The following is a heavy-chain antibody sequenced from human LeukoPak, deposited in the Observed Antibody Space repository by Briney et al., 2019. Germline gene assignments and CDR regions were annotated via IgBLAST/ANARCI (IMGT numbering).Heavy chain of an antibody. J-gene: IGHJ4*02. Sequence: GGSLRLSCAASGFTFSSYAMSWVRQAPGKGLEWVAAISGSGGSTYYADSVKGRFTISRDNSKNTLYLQMNSLRAEDTAVYYCAKGGYASMARFDYWGQGTLVTVSS. CDR3: AKGGYASMARFDY. CDR1: GFTFSSYA. D-gene: IGHD2-2*01. CDR2: ISGSGGST. V-gene: IGHV3-23*01.